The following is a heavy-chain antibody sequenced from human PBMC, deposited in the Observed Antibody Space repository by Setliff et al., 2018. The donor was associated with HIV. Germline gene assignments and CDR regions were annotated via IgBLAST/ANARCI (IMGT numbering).Heavy chain of an antibody. V-gene: IGHV4-4*07. CDR1: GGSFNNYH. CDR2: IYDSGAT. Sequence: NPSETLSLTCTVSGGSFNNYHWSWIRQPAGKGLEWIGRIYDSGATNYKPSLKSRVTMSIDKSNNQFSLYRTSVTAADTAIYYCARDRHYYGSGSYGPWGQGILVTVSS. CDR3: ARDRHYYGSGSYGP. D-gene: IGHD3-10*01. J-gene: IGHJ5*02.